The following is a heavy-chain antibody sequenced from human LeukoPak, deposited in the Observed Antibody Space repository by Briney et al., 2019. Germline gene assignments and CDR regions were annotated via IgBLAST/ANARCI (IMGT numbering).Heavy chain of an antibody. CDR1: GYTFTGYY. V-gene: IGHV1-2*02. Sequence: ASVKVSCKASGYTFTGYYMHWVRQAPGQGLEWMGWINPNSGGTNYAQKFQGRVTMTRDTSISTAYMELSRLRSDDTAVYYCARSRIAVALDAFDIWGQGTMVTVSS. J-gene: IGHJ3*02. CDR3: ARSRIAVALDAFDI. D-gene: IGHD6-19*01. CDR2: INPNSGGT.